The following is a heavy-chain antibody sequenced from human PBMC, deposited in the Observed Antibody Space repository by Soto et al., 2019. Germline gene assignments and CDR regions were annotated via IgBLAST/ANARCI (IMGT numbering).Heavy chain of an antibody. CDR3: ARHVLSSSWYHWGYFDL. J-gene: IGHJ2*01. D-gene: IGHD6-13*01. V-gene: IGHV4-39*01. Sequence: QLQLQESGPGLVKPSETLSLTCTVSGGSISSSSYYWGWIRQPPGKGLEWIGSIYYSGSTYYNPSLKSRVTISVDTSKNQFSLKLSSVTAADTAVYYCARHVLSSSWYHWGYFDLWGRGTLVTVSS. CDR2: IYYSGST. CDR1: GGSISSSSYY.